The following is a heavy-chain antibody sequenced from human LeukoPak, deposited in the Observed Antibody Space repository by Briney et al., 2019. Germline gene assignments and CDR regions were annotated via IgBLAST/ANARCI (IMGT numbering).Heavy chain of an antibody. V-gene: IGHV1-2*06. J-gene: IGHJ4*02. D-gene: IGHD3-9*01. CDR2: INPNSGGT. CDR1: GYTFTGYY. Sequence: VASVKVSCKASGYTFTGYYMHWVRQAPGQGLEWMGRINPNSGGTNYAPKFQGRVTMTRDTSISTAYMELSRLRSDDTAVYYCARGEANGLRYFDWLLDWGQGTLVTVSS. CDR3: ARGEANGLRYFDWLLD.